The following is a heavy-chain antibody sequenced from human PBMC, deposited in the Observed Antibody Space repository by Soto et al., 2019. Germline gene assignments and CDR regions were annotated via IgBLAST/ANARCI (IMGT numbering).Heavy chain of an antibody. V-gene: IGHV3-30*18. CDR3: GKVRRFLEWLLTFDY. Sequence: QVQLVESGGGVVQPGRSLRLSCAASGFTFSSYGMHWVRQAPGKGLEWVAVISYDGSNKYYADSVKGRFTISRDNSKNTLYLQMNSLRAEDTAVYYCGKVRRFLEWLLTFDYWGQGTLVTVSS. J-gene: IGHJ4*02. D-gene: IGHD3-3*01. CDR2: ISYDGSNK. CDR1: GFTFSSYG.